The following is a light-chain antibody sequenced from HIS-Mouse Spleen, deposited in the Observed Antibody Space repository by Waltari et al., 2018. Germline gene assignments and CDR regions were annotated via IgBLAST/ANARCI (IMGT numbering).Light chain of an antibody. CDR1: SSYVGGYNF. V-gene: IGLV2-11*01. J-gene: IGLJ2*01. Sequence: QSSLTQPRSVSGSPGQSVTISCTGTSSYVGGYNFASWSPQHPGKAPKLMIYDVSKRPSGVPDRFSGSKSGNTASLTISGLQAEDEADYYCCSYAGSYTFEVVFGGGTKLTVL. CDR3: CSYAGSYTFEVV. CDR2: DVS.